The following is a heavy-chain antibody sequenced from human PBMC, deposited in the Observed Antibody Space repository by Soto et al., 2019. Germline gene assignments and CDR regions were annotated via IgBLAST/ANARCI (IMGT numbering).Heavy chain of an antibody. V-gene: IGHV1-2*02. CDR3: ARGRIRYFDWLGVDY. CDR1: GYTFTGYY. D-gene: IGHD3-9*01. Sequence: ASVKVSCKASGYTFTGYYMHWVRQAPGQGLEWMGWINPNSGGTNYAQKFQGRVTMTRDTSISTAYMELSRLRSDDTAVYYCARGRIRYFDWLGVDYWGQGTLVTVYS. J-gene: IGHJ4*02. CDR2: INPNSGGT.